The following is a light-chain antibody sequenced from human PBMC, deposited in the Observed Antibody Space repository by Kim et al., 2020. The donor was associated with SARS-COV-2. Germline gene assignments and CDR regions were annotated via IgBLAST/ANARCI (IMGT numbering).Light chain of an antibody. CDR3: QKYDSAPWT. Sequence: ASVGDRVTITCRASQVINNYLAWYQQKSVKAPTVLIYGASTLHSGVPSRFSGSGSGTDFTLTISSLQPEDVGTYYCQKYDSAPWTFGHGTKVDIK. J-gene: IGKJ1*01. CDR1: QVINNY. CDR2: GAS. V-gene: IGKV1-27*01.